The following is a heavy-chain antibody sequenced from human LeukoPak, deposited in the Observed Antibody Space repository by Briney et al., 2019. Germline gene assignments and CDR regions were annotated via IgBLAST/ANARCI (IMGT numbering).Heavy chain of an antibody. CDR1: GGSISSGGYF. D-gene: IGHD5-18*01. J-gene: IGHJ4*02. CDR2: INHSGST. V-gene: IGHV4-39*06. CDR3: ASGGRWYTAMVI. Sequence: SETLSLTCTVSGGSISSGGYFWSWIRQPPGKGLEWIGEINHSGSTNYNPSLKSRVTISVDTSKNQFTLKLSSVTAADTAVYYCASGGRWYTAMVIWGQGTLVTVSS.